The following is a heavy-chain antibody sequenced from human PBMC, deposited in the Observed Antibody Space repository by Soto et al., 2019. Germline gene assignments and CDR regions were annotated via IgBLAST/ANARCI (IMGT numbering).Heavy chain of an antibody. CDR1: GGSFSGYY. J-gene: IGHJ6*02. D-gene: IGHD1-7*01. CDR2: INHSGST. Sequence: SETLSLTCAVYGGSFSGYYWSWIRQPPGKGQEWIGEINHSGSTNYNPSLKSRVTISVDTSKNQFSLKLSSVSAADTAVYYCAREGITRTTPPCYYYYYGMDVWVQGTTVTVS. CDR3: AREGITRTTPPCYYYYYGMDV. V-gene: IGHV4-34*01.